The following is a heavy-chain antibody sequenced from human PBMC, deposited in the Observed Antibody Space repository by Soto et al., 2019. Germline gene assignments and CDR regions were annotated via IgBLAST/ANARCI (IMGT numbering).Heavy chain of an antibody. CDR1: GGSISSYY. CDR2: IYYSGST. J-gene: IGHJ4*02. Sequence: SETLSLTCTVSGGSISSYYWSWIRQPPGKGLEWIGYIYYSGSTNYNPSLKSRVTISVDTSKNQFSLKLSSVTAADTAVYYCARGIAAAGTDVFDYWGQGTLVTVS. V-gene: IGHV4-59*01. CDR3: ARGIAAAGTDVFDY. D-gene: IGHD6-13*01.